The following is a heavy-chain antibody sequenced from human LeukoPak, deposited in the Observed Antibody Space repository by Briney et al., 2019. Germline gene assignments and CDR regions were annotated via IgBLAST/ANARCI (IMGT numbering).Heavy chain of an antibody. D-gene: IGHD6-19*01. CDR3: AKGQLISDWSFQH. Sequence: GRSLRLSCAASGFTFSSYDMHWVRQAPGKGLEWEAAISDDGSNKYYADSVKGRFTISRDKSKNTPYVQMNSLRAEDTAVYYCAKGQLISDWSFQHWGQGTLVTVSS. J-gene: IGHJ1*01. CDR1: GFTFSSYD. V-gene: IGHV3-30*18. CDR2: ISDDGSNK.